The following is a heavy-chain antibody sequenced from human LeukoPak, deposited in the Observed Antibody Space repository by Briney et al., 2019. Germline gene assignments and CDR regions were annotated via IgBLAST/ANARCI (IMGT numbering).Heavy chain of an antibody. CDR1: GFAFSSYA. CDR2: ISGSGGST. Sequence: PGGSLRLSCAASGFAFSSYAMSWVRQAPGKGLEWVSAISGSGGSTYYADSVKGRFTISRDNSKNTLYLQMNSLRAEDTAVYYCAKDQEAQNYGGNSDYWGQGTLVTVSS. J-gene: IGHJ4*02. CDR3: AKDQEAQNYGGNSDY. V-gene: IGHV3-23*01. D-gene: IGHD4-23*01.